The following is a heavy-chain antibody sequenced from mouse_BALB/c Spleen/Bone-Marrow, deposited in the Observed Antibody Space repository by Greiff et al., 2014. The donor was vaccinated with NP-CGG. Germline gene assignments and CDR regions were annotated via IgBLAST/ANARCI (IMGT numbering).Heavy chain of an antibody. CDR3: ARETGTLGWLPY. Sequence: LKLSCAASGFTFSNYAMSWVRQSPERRLEWVADINSGGDSTYFPDTVTGRFTISRDNAKNTLYLERSSVRSEDSAIYYCARETGTLGWLPYWGKGTLGTGAA. CDR1: GFTFSNYA. J-gene: IGHJ3*01. V-gene: IGHV5-9-4*01. D-gene: IGHD4-1*01. CDR2: INSGGDST.